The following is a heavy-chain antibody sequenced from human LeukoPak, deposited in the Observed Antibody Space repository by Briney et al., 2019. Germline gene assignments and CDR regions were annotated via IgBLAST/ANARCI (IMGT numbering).Heavy chain of an antibody. Sequence: GGSLRLSCAASGFTFSSHAMHWVRQAPGKGLEWVAVISYDGSNKYYADSVKGRFTISRDNSKNTLYLQMNSLRAEDTAVYYCARDADGYFDYWGQGTLVTVSS. V-gene: IGHV3-30*04. J-gene: IGHJ4*02. CDR1: GFTFSSHA. CDR3: ARDADGYFDY. CDR2: ISYDGSNK.